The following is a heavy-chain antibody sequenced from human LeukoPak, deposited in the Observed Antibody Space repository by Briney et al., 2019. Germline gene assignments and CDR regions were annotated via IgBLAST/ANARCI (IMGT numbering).Heavy chain of an antibody. CDR2: IPYDGSNK. CDR3: ARANNFDY. CDR1: GFTFSSYA. V-gene: IGHV3-30-3*01. Sequence: GGSLRLSCAASGFTFSSYAMHWVRQAPGKGLEWVAVIPYDGSNKYYADSVKGRFTISRDNSKNTLYLQMSSLRAEDTAVYYCARANNFDYWGQGTLVTVSS. J-gene: IGHJ4*02. D-gene: IGHD4/OR15-4a*01.